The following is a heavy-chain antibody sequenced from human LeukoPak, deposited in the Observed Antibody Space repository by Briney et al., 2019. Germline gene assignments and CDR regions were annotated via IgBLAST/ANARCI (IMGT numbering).Heavy chain of an antibody. D-gene: IGHD3-10*01. Sequence: GGSLGLSCAASGFTFSSYSMNWVRQAPGKGLEWVSSISSSSSYIYYADSVKGRFTISRDNAKNSLYLQMNSLRAEDTAEYYCARLYYGSGIPTGYWGQGTLVTVSS. CDR2: ISSSSSYI. V-gene: IGHV3-21*01. CDR3: ARLYYGSGIPTGY. CDR1: GFTFSSYS. J-gene: IGHJ4*02.